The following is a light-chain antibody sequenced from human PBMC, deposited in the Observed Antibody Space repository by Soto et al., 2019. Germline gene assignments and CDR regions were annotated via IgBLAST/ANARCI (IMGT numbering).Light chain of an antibody. Sequence: HSVLTQPASVSGSPGQSITIPCTGTSSDIGGYDHVSWYQQHPGKAPKLMVYDVSNRPSGVSDRFSGSKSANTASLTISGLQAEDEADYYCNSYTTSSSLYVFGTGTKLTVL. CDR1: SSDIGGYDH. CDR3: NSYTTSSSLYV. CDR2: DVS. J-gene: IGLJ1*01. V-gene: IGLV2-14*01.